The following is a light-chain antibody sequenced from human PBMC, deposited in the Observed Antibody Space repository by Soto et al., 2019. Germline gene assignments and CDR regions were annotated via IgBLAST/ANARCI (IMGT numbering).Light chain of an antibody. CDR3: SSYTSGSTNYV. V-gene: IGLV2-14*01. CDR2: QVN. Sequence: QSALTQPASVSGSPGQSITISCTGSSSDIGGYNYVSWYQQLPGKAPKLLIYQVNNRPSGVSDRFSGSKSGNTASLTISGLQAEDEADYYCSSYTSGSTNYVFGGGTKVTVX. J-gene: IGLJ6*01. CDR1: SSDIGGYNY.